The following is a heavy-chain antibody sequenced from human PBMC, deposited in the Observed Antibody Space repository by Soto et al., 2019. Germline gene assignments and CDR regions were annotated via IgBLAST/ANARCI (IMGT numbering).Heavy chain of an antibody. J-gene: IGHJ4*02. CDR2: MSGDGRT. D-gene: IGHD3-22*01. CDR3: VEWHTSNFDSLPFTGFDF. V-gene: IGHV3-23*01. CDR1: GFTLSGSV. Sequence: GGALRLSCVGSGFTLSGSVMAWVLPGPGEGLEWLSVMSGDGRTRYAFSVTGRFTISRDNSKNTLYLQMRSLRAEDAAAYYCVEWHTSNFDSLPFTGFDFWGQGTQVTVSS.